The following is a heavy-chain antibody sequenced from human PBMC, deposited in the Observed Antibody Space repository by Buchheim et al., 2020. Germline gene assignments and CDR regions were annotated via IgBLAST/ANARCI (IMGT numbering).Heavy chain of an antibody. V-gene: IGHV3-13*04. Sequence: EVQLVESGGGLVQPGGSLRLSCAASGFSFSSYDMHWVRQITGKGLEWVSGIGIGGDTYYSGSVKGRFSVSRENANSSMYLQMNSLRVADTALYYCARWHCSGGSCYSDYWGQGTL. CDR2: IGIGGDT. CDR1: GFSFSSYD. D-gene: IGHD2-15*01. CDR3: ARWHCSGGSCYSDY. J-gene: IGHJ4*02.